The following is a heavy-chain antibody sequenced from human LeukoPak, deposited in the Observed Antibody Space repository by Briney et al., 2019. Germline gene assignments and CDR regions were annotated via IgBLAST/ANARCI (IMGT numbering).Heavy chain of an antibody. Sequence: PPGGSLRLSCAASGFTVSSNYMSWVRQAPGKGLEWVSVIYSGGSTYYADSVKGRFTISRDNAKNSLYLQMNSLRAEDTAVYYCARSWIQSIFEYWGQGTLVTVSS. V-gene: IGHV3-53*01. D-gene: IGHD5-18*01. CDR3: ARSWIQSIFEY. CDR2: IYSGGST. CDR1: GFTVSSNY. J-gene: IGHJ4*02.